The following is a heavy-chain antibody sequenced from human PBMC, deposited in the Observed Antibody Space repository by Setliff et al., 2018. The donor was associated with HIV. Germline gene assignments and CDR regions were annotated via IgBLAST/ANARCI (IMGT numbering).Heavy chain of an antibody. Sequence: SETLSLTCTVSGGSISSYYWSWIRQPAGKGLEWIGRIYPRGSTNYNPSLKSRLTISLDTSENQFSLHLTSVTAADTAVYYCARAEGDAYNSLPYFDSWGPGALVTVSS. V-gene: IGHV4-4*07. CDR3: ARAEGDAYNSLPYFDS. CDR1: GGSISSYY. D-gene: IGHD1-1*01. J-gene: IGHJ4*02. CDR2: IYPRGST.